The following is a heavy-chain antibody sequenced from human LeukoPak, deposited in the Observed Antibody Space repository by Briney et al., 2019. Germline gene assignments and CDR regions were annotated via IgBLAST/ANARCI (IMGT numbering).Heavy chain of an antibody. D-gene: IGHD5-18*01. J-gene: IGHJ4*02. CDR2: INAGNGNT. V-gene: IGHV1-3*01. CDR3: ARDPTAMAPYYFDY. CDR1: GYTFTSYA. Sequence: ASVKVSCKASGYTFTSYAMHWVRQAPGQRLEWMGWINAGNGNTKYSQKFQGGVTITRDTSASTAYMELSSLRSEDTAVYYCARDPTAMAPYYFDYWGQGTLVTVSS.